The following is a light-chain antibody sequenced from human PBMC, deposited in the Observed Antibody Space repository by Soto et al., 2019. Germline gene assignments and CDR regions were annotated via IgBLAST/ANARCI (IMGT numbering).Light chain of an antibody. Sequence: QSALTQPASVSGSPGQSITISCTGTSGDVGGYYYVSGYQQLPGKAPKLMISEVSNRPSGVSNRFSGSKSGNTASLTISGLQAEDEADYYCSSYTAGGNIFGTGTKLTVL. CDR1: SGDVGGYYY. J-gene: IGLJ1*01. CDR3: SSYTAGGNI. V-gene: IGLV2-14*01. CDR2: EVS.